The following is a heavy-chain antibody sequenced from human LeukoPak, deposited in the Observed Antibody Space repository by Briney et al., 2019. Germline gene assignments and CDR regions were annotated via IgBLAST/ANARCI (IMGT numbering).Heavy chain of an antibody. CDR2: IIPILGIA. V-gene: IGHV1-69*04. Sequence: SVKVSCKASGGTFSSYAIRWVRQAPGQGLEWMGRIIPILGIANYAQKFQGRVTITADKSTSTAYMELSSLRSEDTAVYYCARVMSSSRSDYFDYWGQGTLVTVSS. CDR3: ARVMSSSRSDYFDY. J-gene: IGHJ4*02. D-gene: IGHD6-13*01. CDR1: GGTFSSYA.